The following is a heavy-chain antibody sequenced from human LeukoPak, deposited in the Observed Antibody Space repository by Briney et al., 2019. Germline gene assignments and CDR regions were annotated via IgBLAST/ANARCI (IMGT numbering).Heavy chain of an antibody. CDR3: ARGTTLTSPFDY. V-gene: IGHV3-21*01. CDR1: GFTFGSYS. CDR2: ISGSSGYI. J-gene: IGHJ4*02. Sequence: GGSLRLSCAASGFTFGSYSMNWVRQAPGKGLEWVSSISGSSGYIYYADSMKGRFTISRDNAKNSLYLQMNSLRAEDTAVYYCARGTTLTSPFDYWGQGTLFTVSS. D-gene: IGHD4-17*01.